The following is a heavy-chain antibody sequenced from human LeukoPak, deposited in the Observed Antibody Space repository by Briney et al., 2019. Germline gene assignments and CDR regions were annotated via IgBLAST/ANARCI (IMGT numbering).Heavy chain of an antibody. J-gene: IGHJ4*02. CDR1: GFTFSSYT. D-gene: IGHD5-12*01. CDR2: ISSGSDYI. V-gene: IGHV3-21*01. CDR3: ARDSGYSLNYFDP. Sequence: GGSLRLSCAASGFTFSSYTMNWVRHTPGKGLEWVSSISSGSDYIYYADSVKGRFTISRDNAKNALYLQMSSLRVDDTAVYFCARDSGYSLNYFDPWGQGTLVTVSS.